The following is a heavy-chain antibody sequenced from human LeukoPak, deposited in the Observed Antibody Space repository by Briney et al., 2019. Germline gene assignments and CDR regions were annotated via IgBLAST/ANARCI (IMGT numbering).Heavy chain of an antibody. J-gene: IGHJ3*02. CDR1: GFTFSSYA. V-gene: IGHV3-23*01. CDR2: ISGSGGST. CDR3: AKDPQDYGDSEAFDI. Sequence: PGGSLRLSCAASGFTFSSYAMSWVRQAPGKGLEWVSAISGSGGSTYYADSVKGRFAISRDNSKNTLYLQMNSLRAEDTAVYYCAKDPQDYGDSEAFDIWGQGTMVTVSS. D-gene: IGHD4-17*01.